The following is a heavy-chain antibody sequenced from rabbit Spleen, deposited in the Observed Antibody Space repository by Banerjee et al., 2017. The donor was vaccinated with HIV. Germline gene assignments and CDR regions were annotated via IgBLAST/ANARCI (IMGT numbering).Heavy chain of an antibody. V-gene: IGHV1S7*01. CDR3: ARDYNSGWDL. D-gene: IGHD4-1*01. J-gene: IGHJ6*01. CDR2: IDPLFGST. Sequence: QLKETGGGLVQPGGSLTLTCTASGFSFSDRDVMCWVRQAPGKGLEWIGYIDPLFGSTYYASWVNGRFTISSHNAQNTLYLQLNSLTAADTATYFCARDYNSGWDLWGQGTLVTVS. CDR1: GFSFSDRDV.